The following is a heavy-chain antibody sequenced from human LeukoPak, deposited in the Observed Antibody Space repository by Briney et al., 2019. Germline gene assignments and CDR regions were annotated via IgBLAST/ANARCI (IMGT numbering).Heavy chain of an antibody. D-gene: IGHD3-3*01. CDR3: VNGPLLRFLEWLPRAEYFQH. Sequence: PGGSLRLSCSASGFNFSSYAMHWVRQAPGKGLEYVSAISSNGGSTYYVDSVKGRFTISRDNSKNTLYLQMSSLRAEDTAVYYCVNGPLLRFLEWLPRAEYFQHWGQGTLVTVSS. V-gene: IGHV3-64D*09. CDR1: GFNFSSYA. J-gene: IGHJ1*01. CDR2: ISSNGGST.